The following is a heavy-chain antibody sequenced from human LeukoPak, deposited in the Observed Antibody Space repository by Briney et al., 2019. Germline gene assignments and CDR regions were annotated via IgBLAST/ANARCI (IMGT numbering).Heavy chain of an antibody. Sequence: SETLSLTCAVYGGSFSGYYWSWTRQPPGKGLEWIGEINHSGSTNYNPSLKSRVTISVDTSKNQFSLKLSSVTAADTAVYYCARRMITMVRGVINHNYYYYYYMDVWGKGTTVTISS. V-gene: IGHV4-34*01. CDR3: ARRMITMVRGVINHNYYYYYYMDV. CDR2: INHSGST. J-gene: IGHJ6*03. CDR1: GGSFSGYY. D-gene: IGHD3-10*01.